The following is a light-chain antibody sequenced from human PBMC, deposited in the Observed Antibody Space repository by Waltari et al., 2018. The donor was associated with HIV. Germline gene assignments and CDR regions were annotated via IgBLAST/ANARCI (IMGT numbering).Light chain of an antibody. CDR3: VSYAGINDRWV. CDR1: SRDVGGYDH. J-gene: IGLJ3*02. Sequence: QSALTQPPSSSGSPGQSVTISCTRTSRDVGGYDHVSWYQQHPGKAPKRLVYEVTKRAPGVPDRFSGSKSGNTASLTVSGLQAEDEAHYYCVSYAGINDRWVFGGGTKLTVL. CDR2: EVT. V-gene: IGLV2-8*01.